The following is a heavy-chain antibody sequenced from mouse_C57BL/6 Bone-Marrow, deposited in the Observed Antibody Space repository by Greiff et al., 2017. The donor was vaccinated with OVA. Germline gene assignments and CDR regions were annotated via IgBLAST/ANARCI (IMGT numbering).Heavy chain of an antibody. CDR1: GYTFTRSW. J-gene: IGHJ2*01. CDR3: AREELRGY. Sequence: QVQLQQSGAELAKPGASVKLSCKASGYTFTRSWMHWVNQRPGQGLEWIGYITPSSGYTKYNQKFKDKATLTADKSSSTAYIQLSSLTYEDSAVYYCAREELRGYWGQGTTLTVSS. V-gene: IGHV1-7*01. D-gene: IGHD1-1*01. CDR2: ITPSSGYT.